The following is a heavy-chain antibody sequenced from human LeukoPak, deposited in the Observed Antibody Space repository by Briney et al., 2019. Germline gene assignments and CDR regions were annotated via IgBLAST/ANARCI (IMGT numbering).Heavy chain of an antibody. D-gene: IGHD3-22*01. V-gene: IGHV4-4*02. CDR1: GGSISSSNW. CDR2: IYHSGST. Sequence: PSGTLSLTCAVSGGSISSSNWWSWVRQPPGKGLEWIGEIYHSGSTNYNPSLKSRVTISVDKSKNQFSLKLSSVTAADTAVYYCGRSGDYYGSSGYYTLPDYWGQGTLVTVSS. CDR3: GRSGDYYGSSGYYTLPDY. J-gene: IGHJ4*02.